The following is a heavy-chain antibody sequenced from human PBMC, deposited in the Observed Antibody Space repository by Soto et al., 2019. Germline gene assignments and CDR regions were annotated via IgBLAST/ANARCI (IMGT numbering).Heavy chain of an antibody. J-gene: IGHJ4*02. D-gene: IGHD6-13*01. CDR3: ARENYSTTWALDY. CDR1: GYTFTRHY. Sequence: ASVKVSCKTSGYTFTRHYIHWVRQAPGQGLEWMGIINPSGGDTSYTLNFQGRVTMTRDTSTNTVYMEVNSLKSEDTAMYYCARENYSTTWALDYWGQGTLVTVSS. V-gene: IGHV1-46*01. CDR2: INPSGGDT.